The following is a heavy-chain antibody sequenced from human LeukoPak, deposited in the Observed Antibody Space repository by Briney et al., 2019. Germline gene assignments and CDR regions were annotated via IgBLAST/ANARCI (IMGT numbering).Heavy chain of an antibody. CDR1: GFTFSGSA. V-gene: IGHV3-73*01. D-gene: IGHD3-22*01. Sequence: PGGSLRLSCAASGFTFSGSALHWVRQASGKGLEWIGRIRSKTNNYATTYAASVTGRFTISRDDAENTAYLQMNSLKTEDTAVYYCSSLFYDSSGYYSRWGQGTLVTVSS. CDR3: SSLFYDSSGYYSR. J-gene: IGHJ4*02. CDR2: IRSKTNNYAT.